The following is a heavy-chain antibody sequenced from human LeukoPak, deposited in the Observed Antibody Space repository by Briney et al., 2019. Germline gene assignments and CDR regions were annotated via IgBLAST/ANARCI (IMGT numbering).Heavy chain of an antibody. J-gene: IGHJ4*02. CDR2: ISSSSSTI. Sequence: PGGSLRLSCAASGFTFSSYSMNWVRQAPGKGLEWVSYISSSSSTIYYADSVKGRFTISRDNAKNSLYLQMNSLRAEDTAVYYCARECCDFWSGYWASVDYWGQGTLVTVSS. CDR3: ARECCDFWSGYWASVDY. V-gene: IGHV3-48*01. D-gene: IGHD3-3*01. CDR1: GFTFSSYS.